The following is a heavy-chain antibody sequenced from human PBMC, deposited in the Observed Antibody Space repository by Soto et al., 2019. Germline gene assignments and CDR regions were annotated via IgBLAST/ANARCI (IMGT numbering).Heavy chain of an antibody. Sequence: QVQLVQSGAEVKKPGASVKVSCKASGYTFTSYGISWVRQAPGQGLEWMGWNSAYNGNTNYAQKLQGRVTMTTDTSTSTAYMELRSLRSDDTAVYYCASARGYGSLPVPDENWYFDIWGRGTLVTVSS. V-gene: IGHV1-18*01. CDR3: ASARGYGSLPVPDENWYFDI. CDR1: GYTFTSYG. J-gene: IGHJ2*01. D-gene: IGHD3-10*01. CDR2: NSAYNGNT.